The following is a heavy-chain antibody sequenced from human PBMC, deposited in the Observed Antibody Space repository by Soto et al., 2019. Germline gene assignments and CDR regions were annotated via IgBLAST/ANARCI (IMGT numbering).Heavy chain of an antibody. CDR1: GGSISSYY. Sequence: SETLSLTCTVSGGSISSYYWSWVRQPPGKGLEWIGYIYYSGSTYYNPSLKSQITISVDMSKNQFSLEVSSVTAADTAVYYCARSYPTRHLFFDYWGQGTLVTVS. J-gene: IGHJ4*02. V-gene: IGHV4-59*01. D-gene: IGHD3-16*02. CDR3: ARSYPTRHLFFDY. CDR2: IYYSGST.